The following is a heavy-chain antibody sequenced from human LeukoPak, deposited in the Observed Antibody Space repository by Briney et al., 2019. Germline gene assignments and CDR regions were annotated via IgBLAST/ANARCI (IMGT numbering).Heavy chain of an antibody. V-gene: IGHV5-51*01. CDR2: IHPDGSDS. CDR1: GYSFTSYW. D-gene: IGHD5-24*01. J-gene: IGHJ4*02. Sequence: GESLKISCKGSGYSFTSYWIAWVRQMPGKGLEWMGVIHPDGSDSRYSPSFQGQVTVSADKSITTAYLQWNSLQASDTAMYYCARRRDMAFDYWGQGVLVTVSS. CDR3: ARRRDMAFDY.